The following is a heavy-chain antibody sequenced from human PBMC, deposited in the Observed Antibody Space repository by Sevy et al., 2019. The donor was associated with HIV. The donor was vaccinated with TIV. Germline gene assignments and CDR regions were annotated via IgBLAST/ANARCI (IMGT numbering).Heavy chain of an antibody. CDR1: GFTFSSYW. D-gene: IGHD6-13*01. J-gene: IGHJ6*02. CDR3: ARFWGSRYSKKYYGMDV. V-gene: IGHV3-7*01. CDR2: IKQDGSEK. Sequence: GGSLRLSCAASGFTFSSYWMSWVRQAPGKGLEWVANIKQDGSEKYYVDSVKGRFTISRDNAKNSLYLQMNSLRAEDTAVYYCARFWGSRYSKKYYGMDVWGQGTTVTVSS.